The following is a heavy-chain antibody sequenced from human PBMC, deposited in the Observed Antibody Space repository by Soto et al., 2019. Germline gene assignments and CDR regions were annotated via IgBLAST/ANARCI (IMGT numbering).Heavy chain of an antibody. CDR3: ARGIDVVPAAIVHYYYYMDI. D-gene: IGHD2-2*02. J-gene: IGHJ6*03. CDR2: IYYSGST. V-gene: IGHV4-59*01. Sequence: SETLSLTCTVSGGSISSYYWSWIRQPPGKGLEWIGYIYYSGSTNYNPSLKSRVTISVDTSKNQFSLKLSSVTAADTAVYYCARGIDVVPAAIVHYYYYMDIWGKGTTVTVSS. CDR1: GGSISSYY.